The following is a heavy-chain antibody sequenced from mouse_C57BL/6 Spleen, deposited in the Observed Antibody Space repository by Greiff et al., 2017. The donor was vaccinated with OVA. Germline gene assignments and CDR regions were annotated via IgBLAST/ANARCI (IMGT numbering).Heavy chain of an antibody. CDR1: GYTFTSYW. D-gene: IGHD3-3*01. V-gene: IGHV1-52*01. CDR2: IDPSDSET. CDR3: ARLQGRGYYFDY. Sequence: VQLQQPGAELVRPGSSVKLSCKASGYTFTSYWMHWVKQRPIQGLEWIGNIDPSDSETHYNQKFKDKATLTVDKSSSTAYMQLSSLTSEDSAVYDCARLQGRGYYFDYWGKGTTLTVSS. J-gene: IGHJ2*01.